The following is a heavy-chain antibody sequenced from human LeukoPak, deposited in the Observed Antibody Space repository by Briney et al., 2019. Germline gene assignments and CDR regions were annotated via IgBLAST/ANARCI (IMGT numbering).Heavy chain of an antibody. Sequence: EASVKVSCKASGYTFTGYYMHWVRQAPGQGLEWMGWINPNSGGTNYAQKFQGRVTMTRDASISTAYMELSSLRSEDTAVYYCARATVVTVYWGQGTLVSVSS. J-gene: IGHJ4*02. V-gene: IGHV1-2*02. CDR1: GYTFTGYY. D-gene: IGHD4-23*01. CDR2: INPNSGGT. CDR3: ARATVVTVY.